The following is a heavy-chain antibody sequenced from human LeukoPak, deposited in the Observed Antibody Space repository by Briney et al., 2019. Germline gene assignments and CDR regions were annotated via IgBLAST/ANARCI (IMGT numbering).Heavy chain of an antibody. V-gene: IGHV4-59*08. D-gene: IGHD4-17*01. CDR3: ARLSLRLGGFDP. CDR2: IYYSGST. J-gene: IGHJ5*02. Sequence: SETLSLTCTVSGGSISSYYWSWIRQPPGKGLEWIGYIYYSGSTNYNPSLKSRVTISVDTSKNQFSLKLSSVTAADTAVYYCARLSLRLGGFDPWGQGTLVTVSS. CDR1: GGSISSYY.